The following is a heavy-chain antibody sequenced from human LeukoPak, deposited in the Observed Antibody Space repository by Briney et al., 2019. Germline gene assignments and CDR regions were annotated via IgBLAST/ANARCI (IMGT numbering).Heavy chain of an antibody. CDR2: ISGSGGST. J-gene: IGHJ6*03. V-gene: IGHV3-23*01. D-gene: IGHD6-13*01. CDR3: AKPGRAAAGFPNYYMDV. CDR1: GFTFSSYA. Sequence: GGSLRLSCAASGFTFSSYAMSWVRQAPGKGLEWVSAISGSGGSTYYADSVKGRFTISRDNSKNTLYLQMNSLRAEDTAVYYCAKPGRAAAGFPNYYMDVWGKGTTVTASS.